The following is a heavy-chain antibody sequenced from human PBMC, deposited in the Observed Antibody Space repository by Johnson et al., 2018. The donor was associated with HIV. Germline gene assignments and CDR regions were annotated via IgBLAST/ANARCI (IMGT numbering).Heavy chain of an antibody. CDR3: ARQHYYDRSGQGGVRDV. CDR2: ISYDGSNK. CDR1: GFTFSSYA. V-gene: IGHV3-30-3*01. D-gene: IGHD3-22*01. J-gene: IGHJ3*01. Sequence: QVQLVESGGGVVQPGRSLRLSCAASGFTFSSYAMHWVRQAPGKGLEWVAVISYDGSNKYYADSVKGRFTISRDNSKNTLYLEMNSLRAEDTDVYYCARQHYYDRSGQGGVRDVWCHGTIVTVSS.